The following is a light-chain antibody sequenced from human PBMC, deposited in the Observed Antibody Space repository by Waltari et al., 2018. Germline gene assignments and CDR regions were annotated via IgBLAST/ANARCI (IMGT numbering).Light chain of an antibody. CDR1: QSVTSNY. V-gene: IGKV3-20*01. CDR2: GAS. J-gene: IGKJ2*01. Sequence: EIVLTQSPATLSLSPGERATLSCRASQSVTSNYLAWYQQKPGQAPRLPIDGASDRAGGIPDRFIGSGSGTDFTLTISRLEPEDFAVYYCQQYADSGIFGQGTKLEIK. CDR3: QQYADSGI.